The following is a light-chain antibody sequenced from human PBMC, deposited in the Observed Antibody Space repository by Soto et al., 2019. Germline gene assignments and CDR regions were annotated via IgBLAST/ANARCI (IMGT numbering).Light chain of an antibody. Sequence: EIVLTQSPGTLSLSPGERATLSCRASQSVSSSYLAWYQQKPGQAPRLLIYGASSRATGIPDMFSGSGSRIDITLTISRLEPDDFAVYYCQQYGSSPTFGGGTKVQIK. CDR3: QQYGSSPT. CDR2: GAS. V-gene: IGKV3-20*01. J-gene: IGKJ4*01. CDR1: QSVSSSY.